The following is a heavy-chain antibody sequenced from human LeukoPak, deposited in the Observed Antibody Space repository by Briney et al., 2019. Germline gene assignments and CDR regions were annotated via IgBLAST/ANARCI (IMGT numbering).Heavy chain of an antibody. CDR2: IYYSGST. CDR3: ARSPIAARPFDY. J-gene: IGHJ4*02. V-gene: IGHV4-39*07. Sequence: SETLSLTCTVSGGSISSSSYYWGWIRQPPGKGLEWIGSIYYSGSTYYNPSLKSRVTISVDTSKSQFSLKLSSVTAADTAVYYCARSPIAARPFDYWGQGTLVTVSS. CDR1: GGSISSSSYY. D-gene: IGHD6-6*01.